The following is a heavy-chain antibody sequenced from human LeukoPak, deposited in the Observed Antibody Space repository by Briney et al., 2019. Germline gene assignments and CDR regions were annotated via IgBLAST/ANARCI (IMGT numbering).Heavy chain of an antibody. CDR2: IIPIFGTA. J-gene: IGHJ3*02. Sequence: GASVKVSCKASGGTFSSYAVSWVRQAPGQGLEWMGGIIPIFGTANYAQKFQGRVTMTRDMSTSTVYMELSSLRSEDTAVYYCARDRAVPPGGAFDIWGQGTMVTVSS. CDR1: GGTFSSYA. CDR3: ARDRAVPPGGAFDI. D-gene: IGHD3-10*01. V-gene: IGHV1-69*05.